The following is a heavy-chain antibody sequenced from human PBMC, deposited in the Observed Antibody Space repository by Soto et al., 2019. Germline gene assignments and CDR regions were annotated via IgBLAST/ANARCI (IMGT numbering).Heavy chain of an antibody. V-gene: IGHV1-24*01. CDR1: GGTFSSYA. CDR3: ATDLLWFGDILAGTFDP. Sequence: ASVKVSCKASGGTFSSYAISWVRQAPGQGLEWIGGFVPKDGETNYAQKFQGRVTMTEDTSTDTAYMELSSLRSEDTAVYYCATDLLWFGDILAGTFDPWGQGTLVTVSS. J-gene: IGHJ5*02. CDR2: FVPKDGET. D-gene: IGHD3-10*01.